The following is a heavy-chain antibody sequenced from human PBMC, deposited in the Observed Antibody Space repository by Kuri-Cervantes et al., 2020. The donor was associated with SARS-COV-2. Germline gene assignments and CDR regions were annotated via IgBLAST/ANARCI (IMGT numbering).Heavy chain of an antibody. CDR1: GFTFSSYD. CDR2: IGTAGDP. Sequence: GESLKISCAASGFTFSSYDMHWVRQATGKGLEWVSAIGTAGDPYYPGSVKGRFTISRENAKNSLYLQMNSLRAGDTAVYYCARGPPAAVGLYYFDYWGQGTLVTVSS. D-gene: IGHD6-19*01. CDR3: ARGPPAAVGLYYFDY. V-gene: IGHV3-13*05. J-gene: IGHJ4*02.